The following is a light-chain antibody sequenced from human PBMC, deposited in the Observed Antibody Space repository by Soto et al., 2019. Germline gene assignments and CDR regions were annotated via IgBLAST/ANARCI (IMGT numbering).Light chain of an antibody. V-gene: IGKV1-9*01. CDR2: AAS. Sequence: IQLTQSPSSLAASVGDRVTITCRASQGISSYLAWYQQKPGKAPKLLIYAASTLQSGVPSRFSGSGSGTEFTLTISSLQSEDFAVYYCQQYNNWSFGHGTRLEIK. CDR3: QQYNNWS. CDR1: QGISSY. J-gene: IGKJ5*01.